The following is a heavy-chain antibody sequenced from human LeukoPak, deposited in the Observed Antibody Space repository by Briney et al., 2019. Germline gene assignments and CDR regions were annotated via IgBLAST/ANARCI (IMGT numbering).Heavy chain of an antibody. CDR3: AREGAPQLSSYFDH. Sequence: ASVRISCASSGYTVTAYYIVWGRHPPRQGLEWMGWINPNTGGTNFAQRFQGRVTMTRDTSINTAYMELSSLRSDDTAMYYCAREGAPQLSSYFDHWGQGTLVTVSS. CDR1: GYTVTAYY. J-gene: IGHJ4*02. D-gene: IGHD1-1*01. V-gene: IGHV1-2*02. CDR2: INPNTGGT.